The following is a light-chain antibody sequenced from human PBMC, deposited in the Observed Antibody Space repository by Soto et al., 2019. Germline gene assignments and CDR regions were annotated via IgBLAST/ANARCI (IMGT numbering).Light chain of an antibody. Sequence: QSVLTQPPSVSGSPGQSVTISCTGTSSDVGSYNRVSWYQQPPGTAPKLMIYEVSNRPSGVPDRFSGSKSGNTASLTISGLQAEDEAAYYCSSYTSSSALVFGTGTKVTV. CDR1: SSDVGSYNR. CDR2: EVS. V-gene: IGLV2-18*02. CDR3: SSYTSSSALV. J-gene: IGLJ1*01.